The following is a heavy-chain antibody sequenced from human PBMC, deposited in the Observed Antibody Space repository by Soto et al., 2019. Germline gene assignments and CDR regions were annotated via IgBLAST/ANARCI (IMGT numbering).Heavy chain of an antibody. CDR3: AKDRGFDFWSGYYHMDV. CDR1: GFNFDDYA. CDR2: ISFNSGTT. Sequence: EVQLVESGGDLVQPGRSLRLSCAASGFNFDDYAMHWVRQAPGKGLEWVSGISFNSGTTGYADSVKGRFTTSRDNAKNSLYLEMNSLRVEDTAFYYCAKDRGFDFWSGYYHMDVWGRGTTVTVSS. J-gene: IGHJ6*03. D-gene: IGHD3-3*01. V-gene: IGHV3-9*01.